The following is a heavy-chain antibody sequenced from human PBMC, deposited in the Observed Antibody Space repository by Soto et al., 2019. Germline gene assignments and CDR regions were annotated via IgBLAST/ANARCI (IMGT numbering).Heavy chain of an antibody. V-gene: IGHV1-69*13. J-gene: IGHJ6*02. CDR2: IIPIFGTA. Sequence: SVKVSCEASGGTFSSYAISWVRQAPGQGLEWMGGIIPIFGTANYAQKFQGRVTITADESTSTAYMELSSLRSEDTAVYYCARGKYSYGYEGSSYYYYGMDVWGQGSTVTVSS. D-gene: IGHD5-18*01. CDR1: GGTFSSYA. CDR3: ARGKYSYGYEGSSYYYYGMDV.